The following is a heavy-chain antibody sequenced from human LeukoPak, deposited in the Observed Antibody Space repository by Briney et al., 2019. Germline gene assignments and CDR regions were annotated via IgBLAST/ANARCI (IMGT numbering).Heavy chain of an antibody. CDR3: AREVPYDTSRYYQPFDY. CDR1: GYTFTSYG. Sequence: ASVKVSCKASGYTFTSYGITWVRQAPGQGLEWMGWLSAYNGNTNYAQKPQGRVTMTTDTSTSTAYMNLRSLRSDDTAVYYCAREVPYDTSRYYQPFDYWGQGTLVTVSS. D-gene: IGHD3-22*01. J-gene: IGHJ4*02. CDR2: LSAYNGNT. V-gene: IGHV1-18*01.